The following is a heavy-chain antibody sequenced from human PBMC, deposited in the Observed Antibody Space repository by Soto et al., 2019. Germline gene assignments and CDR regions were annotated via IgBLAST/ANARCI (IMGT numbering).Heavy chain of an antibody. CDR1: GGTFSSYT. CDR3: ARDQLLIYYYYGMDV. D-gene: IGHD1-7*01. CDR2: IIPILGIA. J-gene: IGHJ6*02. Sequence: QVQLVQSGAEVKKPGSSVKVSCKASGGTFSSYTISWVRQAPGQGLEWMGRIIPILGIANYAQKFQGRVTITADKSTSTAYRELSSLRSEDTAVYYCARDQLLIYYYYGMDVWGQGTTVTVSS. V-gene: IGHV1-69*08.